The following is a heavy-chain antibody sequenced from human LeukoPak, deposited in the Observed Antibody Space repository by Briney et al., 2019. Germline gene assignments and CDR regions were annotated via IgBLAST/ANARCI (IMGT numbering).Heavy chain of an antibody. Sequence: SETLSLTCAVYGGSFSGYYWSWIRQPPGEGLEWIGEINHSGSTNYNPSLKSRVTISVDTSKNQFSLKLSSVTAADTAVYYCARVRGKYYYDSSGYYGSGVDAFDIWGQGTMVTVSS. J-gene: IGHJ3*02. CDR1: GGSFSGYY. CDR3: ARVRGKYYYDSSGYYGSGVDAFDI. D-gene: IGHD3-22*01. CDR2: INHSGST. V-gene: IGHV4-34*01.